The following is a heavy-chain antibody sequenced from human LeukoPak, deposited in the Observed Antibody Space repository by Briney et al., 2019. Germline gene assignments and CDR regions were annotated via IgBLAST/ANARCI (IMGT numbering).Heavy chain of an antibody. Sequence: SETLSLTCAVSGGSISSSNWWSWIRQPPGTGLEWIGYIYYSGSTNYNPSLKSRVTMSVDTSKSQFSLNLSSVTAADTALYYCARHHYASGTHTPYYFDFWGQGTLVTVSS. CDR1: GGSISSSNW. D-gene: IGHD3-10*01. CDR3: ARHHYASGTHTPYYFDF. CDR2: IYYSGST. V-gene: IGHV4-61*01. J-gene: IGHJ4*02.